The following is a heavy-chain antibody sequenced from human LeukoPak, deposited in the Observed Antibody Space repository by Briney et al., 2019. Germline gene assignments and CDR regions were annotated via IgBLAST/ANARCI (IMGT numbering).Heavy chain of an antibody. D-gene: IGHD5-18*01. CDR3: ARIRGYSYGYFDY. J-gene: IGHJ4*02. V-gene: IGHV3-9*01. Sequence: GGSLRLSCAASGFTFDDYAMRWVRQAPGKGLEWVSGISWNSGIMGYADSVKGRFTISRDNAKNSLYLQMNSLRAEDTALYYCARIRGYSYGYFDYWGQGTLVTVSS. CDR2: ISWNSGIM. CDR1: GFTFDDYA.